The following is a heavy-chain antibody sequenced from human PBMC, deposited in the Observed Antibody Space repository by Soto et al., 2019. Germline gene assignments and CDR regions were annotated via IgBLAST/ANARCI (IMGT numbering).Heavy chain of an antibody. D-gene: IGHD1-26*01. Sequence: PSETLSLTCAVYGGSFSGYYWSWIRQPPGKGLEWIGEINHSGSTNYNPSLKSRVTISVDTSKNQFSLKLSSVTAADTAVYYCARGPGGTNPFDYWGQGTLVTVSS. J-gene: IGHJ4*02. V-gene: IGHV4-34*01. CDR1: GGSFSGYY. CDR2: INHSGST. CDR3: ARGPGGTNPFDY.